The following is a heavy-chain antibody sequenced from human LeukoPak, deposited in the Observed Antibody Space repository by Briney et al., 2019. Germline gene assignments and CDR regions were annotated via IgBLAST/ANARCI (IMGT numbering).Heavy chain of an antibody. D-gene: IGHD3-22*01. V-gene: IGHV3-23*01. CDR3: ASAPRGSSGYYYKSFDY. CDR2: ISGSGGST. Sequence: PGGSLRLSCAASGFTFSSYAMSWVRQAPGKGLEWVSAISGSGGSTYYADSVKGRFTISRDNSKNTLYLQMNSLRAEDTAVYYCASAPRGSSGYYYKSFDYWGQGTLVTVSS. CDR1: GFTFSSYA. J-gene: IGHJ4*02.